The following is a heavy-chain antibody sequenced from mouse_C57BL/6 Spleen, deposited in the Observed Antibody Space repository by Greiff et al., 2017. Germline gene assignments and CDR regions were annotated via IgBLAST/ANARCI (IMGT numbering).Heavy chain of an antibody. CDR2: INPNNGGT. J-gene: IGHJ2*01. CDR1: GYTFTDYY. V-gene: IGHV1-26*01. CDR3: ARGGGNYPDY. Sequence: VQLQQSGPELVKPGASVKISCKASGYTFTDYYMNWVKQSHGKSLEWIGDINPNNGGTSYNQKFKGKATLTVDKSSSTAYMELRSLTSEDSAVXYCARGGGNYPDYWGQGTTLTVSS.